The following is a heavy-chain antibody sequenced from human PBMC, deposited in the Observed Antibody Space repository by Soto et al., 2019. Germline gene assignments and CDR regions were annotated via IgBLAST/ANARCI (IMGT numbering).Heavy chain of an antibody. J-gene: IGHJ4*02. Sequence: GGSLRLSCAASGFTFSASTMHWVRQASGKGLEWVGRIRSKTNSYATAYSASVKGRFTISRDDSKNTAYLQMNNLKTEDTAAYYCTKGGYTSGWYSDYWGQGTRVTVSS. CDR3: TKGGYTSGWYSDY. CDR2: IRSKTNSYAT. CDR1: GFTFSAST. D-gene: IGHD6-19*01. V-gene: IGHV3-73*01.